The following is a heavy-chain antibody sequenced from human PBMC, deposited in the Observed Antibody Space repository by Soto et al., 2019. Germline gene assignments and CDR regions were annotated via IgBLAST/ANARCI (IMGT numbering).Heavy chain of an antibody. CDR1: GYTFTSFI. Sequence: QVQLVQSGAEVKKPGASVKVSCKASGYTFTSFIMHWVRQAPGQRLEWMGWINDGNGNTKYSQKFQGRVTITRDTSASTAYMELSSRRSEDTAVYYCARGLGREQLGNYMDVWGKGTTVTVSS. J-gene: IGHJ6*03. V-gene: IGHV1-3*01. CDR2: INDGNGNT. CDR3: ARGLGREQLGNYMDV. D-gene: IGHD6-13*01.